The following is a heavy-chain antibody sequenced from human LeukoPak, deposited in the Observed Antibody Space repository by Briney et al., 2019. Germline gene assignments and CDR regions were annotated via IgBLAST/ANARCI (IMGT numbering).Heavy chain of an antibody. CDR3: VRDMVILQS. V-gene: IGHV3-7*04. CDR1: GFTFSSYW. J-gene: IGHJ1*01. CDR2: IKQDGSEK. D-gene: IGHD3-22*01. Sequence: GGSLRLSCTASGFTFSSYWMTWVRQAPGKGLEWVANIKQDGSEKYYVDSVKGRFTISRDNAKKSLYLQMNSLRAEDTAVYYCVRDMVILQSWGQGTLVTVSS.